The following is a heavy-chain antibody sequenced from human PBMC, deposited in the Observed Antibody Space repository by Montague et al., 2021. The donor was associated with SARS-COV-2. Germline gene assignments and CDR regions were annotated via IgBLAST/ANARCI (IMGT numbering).Heavy chain of an antibody. J-gene: IGHJ4*02. CDR1: GFTFSTYA. V-gene: IGHV3-23*01. CDR2: ISASGVRT. CDR3: LNYHGSGSYGDF. Sequence: SLRLSCAASGFTFSTYAMTWVRQAPGKGLEWVSSISASGVRTHYPDSVKGRLTISRDNSKNTLYLQMSSLRAEDTAVYFCLNYHGSGSYGDFWGQGTLVTVS. D-gene: IGHD3-10*01.